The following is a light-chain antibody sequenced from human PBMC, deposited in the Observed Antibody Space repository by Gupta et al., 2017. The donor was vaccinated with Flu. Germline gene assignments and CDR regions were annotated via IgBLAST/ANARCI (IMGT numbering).Light chain of an antibody. CDR1: SSDVGEYKY. CDR3: SSYTSSTTVI. J-gene: IGLJ2*01. Sequence: QSALTQPASVSGSPGQSITISCTGTSSDVGEYKYVSWYQQHPDKAPKLMIYEVSNRPSGVSNRFSGSKSGNTASLTISGLQAEDEAIYYCSSYTSSTTVIFGGETKLTVL. CDR2: EVS. V-gene: IGLV2-14*01.